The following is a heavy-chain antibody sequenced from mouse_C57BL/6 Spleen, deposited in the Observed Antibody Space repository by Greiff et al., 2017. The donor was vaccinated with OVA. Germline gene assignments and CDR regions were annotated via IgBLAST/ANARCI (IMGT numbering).Heavy chain of an antibody. CDR1: GFTFTDYN. CDR3: ARGGLRAWFAY. Sequence: VQLQQSGPELVKPGASVKIPCKASGFTFTDYNMDWVKQSHGKSLEWIGDINPNNGGTIYNQKFKGKATLTVDKSSSKAYMELRSLTSEDTAVYYCARGGLRAWFAYWGQGTLVTVSA. J-gene: IGHJ3*01. D-gene: IGHD3-1*01. V-gene: IGHV1-18*01. CDR2: INPNNGGT.